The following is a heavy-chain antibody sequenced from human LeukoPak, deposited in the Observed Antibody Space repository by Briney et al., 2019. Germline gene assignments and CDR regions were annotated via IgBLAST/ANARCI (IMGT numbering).Heavy chain of an antibody. D-gene: IGHD2-15*01. CDR3: ARDSSLYCSGGSCYQYFQH. J-gene: IGHJ1*01. CDR2: IYNSGST. V-gene: IGHV4-59*01. Sequence: SETLSLTCTVSGGSISSYYWSWIRQPPGKGLEWIGYIYNSGSTNYNPSLKSRVTISVDTSKHQFSLKLNPVTAADTAVYYCARDSSLYCSGGSCYQYFQHWGQGTLVTVSS. CDR1: GGSISSYY.